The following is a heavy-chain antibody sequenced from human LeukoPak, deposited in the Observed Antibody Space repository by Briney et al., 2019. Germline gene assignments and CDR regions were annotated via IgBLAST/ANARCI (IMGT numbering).Heavy chain of an antibody. Sequence: GGSLRLSCAASGFTFSTFAMIWVRQPPGKGLEWVSSIFPSGGEIHYADSVRGRFTISRDNSKSTLSLQMNSLRAEDTAVYYCAKVPPTSPGYFQHWGQGTLVTVSS. CDR1: GFTFSTFA. V-gene: IGHV3-23*01. CDR2: IFPSGGEI. J-gene: IGHJ1*01. D-gene: IGHD6-6*01. CDR3: AKVPPTSPGYFQH.